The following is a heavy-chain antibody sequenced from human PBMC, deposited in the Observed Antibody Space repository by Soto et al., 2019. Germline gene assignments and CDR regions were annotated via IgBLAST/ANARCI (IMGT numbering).Heavy chain of an antibody. CDR2: TYYRSKWYN. Sequence: QVQLQQSGPGLVKPSQTLSLTCAISGDSVSSNSAAWNWIRQSPSRGLEWLGRTYYRSKWYNDYAVSVKSRITINPDTSKNQFSLQLNSVTPEDTAVYYCARESYDILTGGRGGYYGMDVWGQGTTVTVSS. CDR1: GDSVSSNSAA. J-gene: IGHJ6*02. V-gene: IGHV6-1*01. D-gene: IGHD3-9*01. CDR3: ARESYDILTGGRGGYYGMDV.